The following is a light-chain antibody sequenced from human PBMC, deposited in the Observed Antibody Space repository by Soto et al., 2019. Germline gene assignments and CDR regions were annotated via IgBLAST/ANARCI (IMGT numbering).Light chain of an antibody. V-gene: IGKV1-5*01. CDR3: QQRSNWPPIT. CDR2: GAS. J-gene: IGKJ5*01. Sequence: IQMTQSPSSLSASVGDRVTITCRASQSISSWLAWYQQKPGKAPKLLIYGASNRAAGVPDRFSGSGSGTDFTLTINSLEPEDFVVYYCQQRSNWPPITFGQGTRLEIK. CDR1: QSISSW.